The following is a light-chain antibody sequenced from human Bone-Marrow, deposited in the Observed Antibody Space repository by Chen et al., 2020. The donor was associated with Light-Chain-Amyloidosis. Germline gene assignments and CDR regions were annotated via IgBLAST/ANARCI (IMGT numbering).Light chain of an antibody. Sequence: SYVLTQPSSVSAAPGPTDTIPCGGNNIGSTSVHWFQQTSGQAALLVVYADSDRPSGCPARLAGSNSGNTATLTISRVEAGDEADYCCQVWDRSSDRPVFGGGTKLTVL. V-gene: IGLV3-21*02. CDR3: QVWDRSSDRPV. CDR1: NIGSTS. CDR2: ADS. J-gene: IGLJ3*02.